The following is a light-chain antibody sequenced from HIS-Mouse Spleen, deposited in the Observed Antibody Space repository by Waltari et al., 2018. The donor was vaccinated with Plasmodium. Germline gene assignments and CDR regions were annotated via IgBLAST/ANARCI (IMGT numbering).Light chain of an antibody. V-gene: IGKV3-15*01. Sequence: IVMTQPPAPLSVSQGERATPSCRASQSVSSNLAWYQQKPGQAPRLLIYGASTRATGIPARFSGSGSGTEFTLTISSLQSEDFAVYYCQQYNNWSFTFGPGTKVDIK. CDR1: QSVSSN. J-gene: IGKJ3*01. CDR3: QQYNNWSFT. CDR2: GAS.